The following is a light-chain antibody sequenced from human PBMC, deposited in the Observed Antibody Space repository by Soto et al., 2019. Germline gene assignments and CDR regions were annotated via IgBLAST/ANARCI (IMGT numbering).Light chain of an antibody. J-gene: IGKJ1*01. V-gene: IGKV1-9*01. Sequence: DIQLTQSPSFLSASVGDRVTITCRASQAISNYLAWYQQNPGKAPKLLIYAASILQSGVPSRFSGSGSGTEFTLTISSLQPEDFATYYCQQVDRYPRTFDQGTKVEIK. CDR2: AAS. CDR1: QAISNY. CDR3: QQVDRYPRT.